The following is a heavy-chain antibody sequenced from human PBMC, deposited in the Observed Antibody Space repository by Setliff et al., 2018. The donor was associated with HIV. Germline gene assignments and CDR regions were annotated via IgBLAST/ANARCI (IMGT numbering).Heavy chain of an antibody. CDR3: VTSPGSFLAQDATEAGDA. Sequence: ASVKVSCKASQNSFSDDYMNWVRQAPGQRPEWMGWIRLPRGGTKYAQKFQGRVSLTWDTSISTGYMELRRLRSDDTAIYHCVTSPGSFLAQDATEAGDAWGQGSLVTVSS. V-gene: IGHV1-2*02. CDR1: QNSFSDDY. J-gene: IGHJ5*02. D-gene: IGHD6-13*01. CDR2: IRLPRGGT.